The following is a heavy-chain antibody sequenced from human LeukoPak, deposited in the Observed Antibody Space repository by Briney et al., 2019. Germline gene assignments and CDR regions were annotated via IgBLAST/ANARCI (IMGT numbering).Heavy chain of an antibody. D-gene: IGHD3-16*02. Sequence: GASVKVSCKASGYTFTGYYMHWVRQAPGQGLEWMGWINPNSGGTNYAQKFQGRVTMTRDTSISTAYMELSRLRSDDTAVYYCARAGSGYVWGSYRLSFDYWGQGTLVTVSS. J-gene: IGHJ4*02. CDR3: ARAGSGYVWGSYRLSFDY. V-gene: IGHV1-2*02. CDR1: GYTFTGYY. CDR2: INPNSGGT.